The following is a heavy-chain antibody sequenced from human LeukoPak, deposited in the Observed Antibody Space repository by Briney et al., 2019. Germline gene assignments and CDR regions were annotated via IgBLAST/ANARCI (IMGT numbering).Heavy chain of an antibody. CDR2: INHSGST. V-gene: IGHV4-34*01. Sequence: PSETLSLTCAVCGGSFSGYYWSWIRQPPGKGLEWIGEINHSGSTNYNPSLKSRVTISVDTSKNQFSLKLSSVTAADTAVYYCARSRRGVMDVWGKGTTVTISS. CDR3: ARSRRGVMDV. J-gene: IGHJ6*03. D-gene: IGHD3-10*01. CDR1: GGSFSGYY.